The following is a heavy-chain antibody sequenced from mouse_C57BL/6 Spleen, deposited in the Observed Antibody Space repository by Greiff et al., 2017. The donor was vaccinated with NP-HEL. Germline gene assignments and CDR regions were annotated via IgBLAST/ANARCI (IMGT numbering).Heavy chain of an antibody. CDR3: ARHEEPRWYFDV. Sequence: QVQLQQSGAELVRPGTSVKMSCKASGYTFTNYWIGWAKQRPGHGLEWIGDIYPGGGYTNYNEKFKGKATLTADKSSSTVYMELSRLTSEDSAVYFCARHEEPRWYFDVWGTGTTVTVSS. J-gene: IGHJ1*03. CDR2: IYPGGGYT. CDR1: GYTFTNYW. V-gene: IGHV1-63*01.